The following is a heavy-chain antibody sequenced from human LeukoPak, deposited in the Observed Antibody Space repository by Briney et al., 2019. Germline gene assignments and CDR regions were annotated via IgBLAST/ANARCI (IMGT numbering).Heavy chain of an antibody. CDR3: ARDSSSWYNYFDY. CDR2: IKQNGSEK. Sequence: GGSLRLSCAASGFTFSSYWMSWVRQAPGKGLEWVANIKQNGSEKYYVDSVKGRFTISRDNAKNSLYLQMNSLRAEDTAVYYCARDSSSWYNYFDYWGQGTLVTVSS. CDR1: GFTFSSYW. V-gene: IGHV3-7*01. J-gene: IGHJ4*02. D-gene: IGHD6-13*01.